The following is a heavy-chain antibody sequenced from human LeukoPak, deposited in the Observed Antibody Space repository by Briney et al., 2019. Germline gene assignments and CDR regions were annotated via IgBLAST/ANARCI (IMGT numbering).Heavy chain of an antibody. CDR2: IYYTGST. Sequence: PSETLSLTCTVSGVSISSHYWSWIRQSPGKGLEWIGNIYYTGSTNYNPSLKSRVAIPIDTSKNQFSLTLNSVTAADAAVYYCASAGNPHYFDFWGLGPLITVSS. CDR3: ASAGNPHYFDF. J-gene: IGHJ4*02. V-gene: IGHV4-59*11. CDR1: GVSISSHY.